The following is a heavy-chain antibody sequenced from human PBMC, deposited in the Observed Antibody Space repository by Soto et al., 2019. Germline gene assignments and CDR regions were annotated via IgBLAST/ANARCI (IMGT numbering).Heavy chain of an antibody. D-gene: IGHD2-21*02. CDR3: ARSDCYGVCRGKWLDP. J-gene: IGHJ5*02. CDR2: IYHSGTT. V-gene: IGHV4-4*02. Sequence: QVQLQESGPGLVKPSGTLSLTCAVSGGSISSDDWWTWVRQTPGKGLEWIGEIYHSGTTNYNPSLMSRVTIAVDKDKSQFSLRLDSVTAADTAVYYCARSDCYGVCRGKWLDPWGQGILFTVSS. CDR1: GGSISSDDW.